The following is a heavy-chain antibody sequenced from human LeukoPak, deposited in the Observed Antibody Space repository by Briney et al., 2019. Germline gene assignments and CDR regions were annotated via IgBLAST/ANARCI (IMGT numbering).Heavy chain of an antibody. Sequence: GGSLRLSCAASGFPFSTYAMSWVRQAPGKGLEWLSAISGSGGTTYYADSVKGRFTISRDNSKNTLYLQMNSLRAEDTAVYYCAKGVSWGDPDAFDIWGQGTMVTVSS. CDR1: GFPFSTYA. CDR2: ISGSGGTT. J-gene: IGHJ3*02. CDR3: AKGVSWGDPDAFDI. V-gene: IGHV3-23*01. D-gene: IGHD3-16*01.